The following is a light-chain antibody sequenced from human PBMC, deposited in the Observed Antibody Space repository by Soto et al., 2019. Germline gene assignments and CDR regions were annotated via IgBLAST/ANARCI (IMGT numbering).Light chain of an antibody. CDR1: QSVSSSY. V-gene: IGKV3-20*01. CDR2: GAS. J-gene: IGKJ5*01. CDR3: QQYNNWPPIT. Sequence: IVLTQSPGTLSLSPGERATLSCRASQSVSSSYLAWYQQKPGQPPRLLIYGASSRATGIPDRFSGSGSGTEFTLTITSLQSEDFAVYYCQQYNNWPPITFGQGTRLEIK.